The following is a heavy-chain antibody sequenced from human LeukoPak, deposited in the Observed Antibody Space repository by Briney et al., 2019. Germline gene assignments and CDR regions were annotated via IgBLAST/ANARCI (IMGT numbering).Heavy chain of an antibody. D-gene: IGHD6-13*01. V-gene: IGHV3-21*06. CDR3: ARVSTAVSLAIDY. CDR2: ISSSSRYM. J-gene: IGHJ4*02. CDR1: GFTSSTYA. Sequence: GGSLRLSCAASGFTSSTYAMNWVRQAPGKGLEWVSVISSSSRYMYYADSVKGRFTISRDNAKNSLYLQMNSLRAEDTAVYYCARVSTAVSLAIDYWGQGTLVTVST.